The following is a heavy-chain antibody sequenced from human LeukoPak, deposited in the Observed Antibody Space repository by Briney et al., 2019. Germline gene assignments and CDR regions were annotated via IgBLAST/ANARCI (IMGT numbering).Heavy chain of an antibody. V-gene: IGHV3-9*01. CDR1: GFTFSSYA. Sequence: GGSLRLSCAASGFTFSSYALSWVRPAPGEGLEWVSGISWNSGSIGYADSVKGRFTISRDNAKTSLYLQMNSLRAEDTALYYCAKDLGPGSMATSPGFDYWGQGTLVTVSS. D-gene: IGHD5-24*01. J-gene: IGHJ4*02. CDR3: AKDLGPGSMATSPGFDY. CDR2: ISWNSGSI.